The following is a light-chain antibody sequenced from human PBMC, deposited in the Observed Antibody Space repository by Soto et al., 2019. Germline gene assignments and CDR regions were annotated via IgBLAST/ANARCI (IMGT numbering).Light chain of an antibody. CDR1: QSVIIL. CDR2: GAT. CDR3: QQYGSSGT. Sequence: EMVRTQSPPSLFVSPVERATLSCRPNQSVIILLAWYQQQPGQGARLLIHGATARATGNPVRFSGSGPGTDFTLTISRLEPEDFAVYYCQQYGSSGTFGQGTKVDI. V-gene: IGKV3-20*01. J-gene: IGKJ1*01.